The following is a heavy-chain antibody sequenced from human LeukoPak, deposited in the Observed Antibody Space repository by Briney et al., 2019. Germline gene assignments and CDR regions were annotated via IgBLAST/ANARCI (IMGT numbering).Heavy chain of an antibody. CDR3: AKDRVVRGVKYNWFDP. V-gene: IGHV3-11*01. J-gene: IGHJ5*02. Sequence: PGGSLRLSCAASGFTFSDYYMSWIRQAPGKGLERVSYISSSGSTIYYADSVKGRFTISRDNAKNSLYLQMNSLRAEDTAVYYCAKDRVVRGVKYNWFDPWGQGTLVTVSS. CDR2: ISSSGSTI. D-gene: IGHD3-10*01. CDR1: GFTFSDYY.